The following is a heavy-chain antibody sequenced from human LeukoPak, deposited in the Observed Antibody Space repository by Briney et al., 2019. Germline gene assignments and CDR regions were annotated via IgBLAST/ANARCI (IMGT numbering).Heavy chain of an antibody. CDR1: GFTFTYYW. CDR3: ATPLGSSSWYAFDY. Sequence: PGGSLRLSCAASGFTFTYYWMSWVRQAPGKGLEWVAVTWYDGSNKYYADSVKGRFTISRDNSKNTLYLQMNSLRAEDTAVYYCATPLGSSSWYAFDYWGQGTLVTVSS. J-gene: IGHJ4*02. V-gene: IGHV3-33*08. D-gene: IGHD6-13*01. CDR2: TWYDGSNK.